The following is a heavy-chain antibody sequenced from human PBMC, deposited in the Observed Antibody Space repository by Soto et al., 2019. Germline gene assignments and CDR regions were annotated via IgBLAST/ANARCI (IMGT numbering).Heavy chain of an antibody. Sequence: ASVKVSCKVSGYTLTELSMHWVRQAPGKGLEWMGGFDPEDGETIYAQKFQGRVTMTEDTSTDTAYMELSSLRSEDTAVYYCARVGWYSGSYHYYYGMDVWGQGTTVTVSS. J-gene: IGHJ6*02. D-gene: IGHD1-26*01. V-gene: IGHV1-24*01. CDR3: ARVGWYSGSYHYYYGMDV. CDR1: GYTLTELS. CDR2: FDPEDGET.